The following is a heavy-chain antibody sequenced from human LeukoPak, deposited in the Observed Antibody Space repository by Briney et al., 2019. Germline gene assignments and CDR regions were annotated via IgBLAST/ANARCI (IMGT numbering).Heavy chain of an antibody. CDR2: ITWNSGSI. CDR3: AKDMSQQLEYYFDY. V-gene: IGHV3-9*01. Sequence: GGALRLSCAASGFTFDDYAKHWVRQAPGKGLEWVSRITWNSGSIGYADSVQGRFTISRENAKNSLYLQMNSLRAEDTALYYCAKDMSQQLEYYFDYWGQGTLVTVSS. D-gene: IGHD6-13*01. J-gene: IGHJ4*02. CDR1: GFTFDDYA.